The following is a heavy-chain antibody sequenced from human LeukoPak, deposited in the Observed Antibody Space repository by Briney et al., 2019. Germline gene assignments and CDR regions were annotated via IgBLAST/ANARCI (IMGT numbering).Heavy chain of an antibody. V-gene: IGHV1-69*13. J-gene: IGHJ6*02. CDR1: GYSFTSYG. Sequence: SVKVSCKASGYSFTSYGISWVRQAPGQGLEWVGGIIPIFGTANYAQKFQGRVTITADESTSTAYMELSSLRSEDTAVYYCARGSIAVAGPDYYYYYGMDVWGQGTTVTVSS. CDR3: ARGSIAVAGPDYYYYYGMDV. D-gene: IGHD6-19*01. CDR2: IIPIFGTA.